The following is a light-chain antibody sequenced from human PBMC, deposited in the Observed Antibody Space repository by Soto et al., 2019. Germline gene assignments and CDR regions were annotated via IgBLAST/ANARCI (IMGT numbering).Light chain of an antibody. CDR2: TTN. V-gene: IGLV8-61*01. Sequence: QAVVTQAPSVSVSPGGTVTLTCGLSSGSVSTSYYPSWYQQTPGQAPRTLIYTTNTRSSGVPDRFSGSILGNKAALTITGAQADDESDYYCALYMGSGIWVFGGGTKLTVL. J-gene: IGLJ3*02. CDR1: SGSVSTSYY. CDR3: ALYMGSGIWV.